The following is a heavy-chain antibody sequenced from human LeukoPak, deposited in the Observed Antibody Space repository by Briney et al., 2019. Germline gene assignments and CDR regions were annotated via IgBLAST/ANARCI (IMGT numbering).Heavy chain of an antibody. CDR3: ASRYCGGDCYREDAFDI. D-gene: IGHD2-21*02. CDR1: GGTFSSYA. Sequence: ASVKVSCKASGGTFSSYAISWVRQAPGQGLEWMGRIIPILGIANYAQKFQGRVTITADNSTSTAYMELSSLRSEDTAVYYCASRYCGGDCYREDAFDIWGQGTMVTVSS. V-gene: IGHV1-69*04. J-gene: IGHJ3*02. CDR2: IIPILGIA.